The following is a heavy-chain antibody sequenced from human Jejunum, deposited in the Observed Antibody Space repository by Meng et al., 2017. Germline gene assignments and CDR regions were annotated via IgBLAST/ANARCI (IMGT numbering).Heavy chain of an antibody. CDR3: ARDWRGISETYDY. CDR1: GFSFNRHW. D-gene: IGHD2-15*01. CDR2: INDDGREK. V-gene: IGHV3-7*01. J-gene: IGHJ4*02. Sequence: GGSLRLSCVVSGFSFNRHWMSWVRQAPGKGLEWVANINDDGREKKLVDSVKGRFTVSRDNAKNSVYLQMNSLRAEDTAVYYCARDWRGISETYDYWGQGTLVTVSS.